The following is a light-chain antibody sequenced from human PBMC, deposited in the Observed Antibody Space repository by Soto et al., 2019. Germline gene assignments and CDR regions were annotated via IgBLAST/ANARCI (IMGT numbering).Light chain of an antibody. CDR2: YAS. V-gene: IGKV3-11*01. CDR1: QSINRY. CDR3: QQYESSLT. J-gene: IGKJ5*01. Sequence: EIVLTQSPATLSLSPGERATLSCRASQSINRYLAWYQQKPGQAPRLLIYYASNRAAGIPARFSGSGSGTDFTLTISRLEPEDFGVYYCQQYESSLTFGGGTRLEI.